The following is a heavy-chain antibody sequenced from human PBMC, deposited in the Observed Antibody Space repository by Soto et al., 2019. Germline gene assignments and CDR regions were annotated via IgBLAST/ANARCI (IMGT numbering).Heavy chain of an antibody. CDR1: GGSISSGGYY. Sequence: QVQLQESGPGLVKPSQTLSLTCTVSGGSISSGGYYWSWIRQHPGKGLEWIGYIYYSGSTYYNPSLKSRVTISVDTSTKQLSLKLRSVSAANTVGDDGARSSQATVTTFDYWGKEPLFPVSS. D-gene: IGHD4-17*01. CDR3: ARSSQATVTTFDY. V-gene: IGHV4-31*03. J-gene: IGHJ4*02. CDR2: IYYSGST.